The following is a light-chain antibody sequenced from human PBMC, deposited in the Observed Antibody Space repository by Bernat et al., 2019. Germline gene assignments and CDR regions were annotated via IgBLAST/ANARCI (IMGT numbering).Light chain of an antibody. Sequence: EIVLTQSPATLSLSPGERATLSCRASQSVDSYLAWYQQKPGQAPRLLIYDASNRATGIPARFSGSGSGTDSTLTISSLEPEDFAVYYCQQRSNWPLTFSGGTKVEIK. J-gene: IGKJ4*01. V-gene: IGKV3-11*01. CDR1: QSVDSY. CDR2: DAS. CDR3: QQRSNWPLT.